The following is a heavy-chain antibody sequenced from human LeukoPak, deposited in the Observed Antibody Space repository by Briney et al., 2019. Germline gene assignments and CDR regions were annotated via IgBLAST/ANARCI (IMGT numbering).Heavy chain of an antibody. Sequence: GGSLRLSCAASGFTVITNDMTWVRQAPGKGLEWVGFIRSKAYGGTTEYAASVKDRFTISRDDSKTIAYLQMNSLKTEDTAVYYCTSTPRLLLTFYYFDYWGQGSLVTVSS. D-gene: IGHD2/OR15-2a*01. J-gene: IGHJ4*02. CDR2: IRSKAYGGTT. CDR1: GFTVITND. V-gene: IGHV3-49*04. CDR3: TSTPRLLLTFYYFDY.